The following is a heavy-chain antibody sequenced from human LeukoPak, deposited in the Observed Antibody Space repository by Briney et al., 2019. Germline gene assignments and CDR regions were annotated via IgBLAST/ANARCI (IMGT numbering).Heavy chain of an antibody. V-gene: IGHV3-9*01. CDR1: GFTFDDYA. Sequence: TGGSLRLSCAASGFTFDDYAMHWVRQAPGKGLKWVSGISWNSGSIGYADSVKGRFTISRDNAKNSLYLQMNSLRAEDTALYYCAKEGVVPYFDYWGQGTLVTVSS. CDR3: AKEGVVPYFDY. D-gene: IGHD3-22*01. CDR2: ISWNSGSI. J-gene: IGHJ4*02.